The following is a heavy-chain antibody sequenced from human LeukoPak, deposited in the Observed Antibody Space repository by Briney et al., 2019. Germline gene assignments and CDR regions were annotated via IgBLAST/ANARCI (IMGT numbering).Heavy chain of an antibody. V-gene: IGHV3-23*01. CDR2: ISGSGAAT. D-gene: IGHD5-12*01. J-gene: IGHJ4*02. Sequence: PGGSLRLSCAASGLTFSSYAMSWVRQAPGKGLEWVSAISGSGAATYYADSVKGRFTISRDNAKNSLFLQMNSLRAEDTAVYYCARTRGLATTKSTTSDYWGQGTLVTVSS. CDR1: GLTFSSYA. CDR3: ARTRGLATTKSTTSDY.